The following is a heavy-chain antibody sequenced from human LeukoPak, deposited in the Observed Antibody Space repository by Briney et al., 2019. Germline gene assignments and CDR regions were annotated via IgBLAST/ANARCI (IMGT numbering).Heavy chain of an antibody. CDR3: ARDRHTAMVRPTDXXY. V-gene: IGHV1-18*01. J-gene: IGHJ4*01. Sequence: ASVKVSCKASGYRFTSYGISWVRQAPGQGLEWMGWISAYNGNTNYAQNLQGRVTMTTDTLTSTAYMDLRSLRSDDTAVYYCARDRHTAMVRPTDXXYWGXXTLVTVSS. CDR2: ISAYNGNT. CDR1: GYRFTSYG. D-gene: IGHD5-18*01.